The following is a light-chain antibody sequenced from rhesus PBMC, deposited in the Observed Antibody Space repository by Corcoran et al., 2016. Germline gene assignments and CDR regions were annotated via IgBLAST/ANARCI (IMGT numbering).Light chain of an antibody. CDR2: AVI. Sequence: QSAQTQSPSVSGSPGQSVTISCTGTSSDIGGSNRVSWYQLHPGKAPKVLIYAVIKRPSGVSDRFSGSKSGNTASLTISGLQAEDEADYYCSSYATFNTFTFGSGTRLTVL. V-gene: IGLV2-13*01. J-gene: IGLJ1*01. CDR3: SSYATFNTFT. CDR1: SSDIGGSNR.